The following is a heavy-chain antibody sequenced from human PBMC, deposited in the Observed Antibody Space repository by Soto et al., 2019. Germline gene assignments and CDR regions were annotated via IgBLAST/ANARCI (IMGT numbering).Heavy chain of an antibody. Sequence: GESLKISCKGSGYSFTSYWINWVRQMPGKGLEWMGRIDPSDSYTNYSPSFQGRFTISRDNSNNTLYLQMNSLRAEDTAVYYCAKSPPAVAGYFDYWGQGTLVTVSS. J-gene: IGHJ4*02. CDR1: GYSFTSYW. V-gene: IGHV5-10-1*01. CDR3: AKSPPAVAGYFDY. CDR2: IDPSDSYT. D-gene: IGHD6-19*01.